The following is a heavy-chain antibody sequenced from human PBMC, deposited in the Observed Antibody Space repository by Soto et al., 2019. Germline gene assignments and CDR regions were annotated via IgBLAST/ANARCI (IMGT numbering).Heavy chain of an antibody. V-gene: IGHV4-59*11. CDR3: TRANWYSEY. D-gene: IGHD7-27*01. CDR1: GGSINNHY. Sequence: QVQLQESGPGLVKPSETLSLTCTVSGGSINNHYWSWIRQPPGKGLEWLGYVYYNGITNYNPSLESQVTMSVDTSKNQVSLNLTSLTAADTAIYFCTRANWYSEYWGQGTLVTVSS. CDR2: VYYNGIT. J-gene: IGHJ4*02.